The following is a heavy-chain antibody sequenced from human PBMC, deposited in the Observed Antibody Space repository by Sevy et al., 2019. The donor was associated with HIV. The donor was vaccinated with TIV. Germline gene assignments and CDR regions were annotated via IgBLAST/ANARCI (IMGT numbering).Heavy chain of an antibody. J-gene: IGHJ4*02. CDR2: INGDGTNT. CDR3: ASEVYCSSGRCFSPRFDN. D-gene: IGHD2-15*01. Sequence: GGSLRLSCAASGFTFNRNWMHWVRQAPGKGLVWVSQINGDGTNTNYADSVKGRSTISRDNAKNTVYLQMNSLTVEDTAVYYCASEVYCSSGRCFSPRFDNWGQGTLVTVSS. V-gene: IGHV3-74*01. CDR1: GFTFNRNW.